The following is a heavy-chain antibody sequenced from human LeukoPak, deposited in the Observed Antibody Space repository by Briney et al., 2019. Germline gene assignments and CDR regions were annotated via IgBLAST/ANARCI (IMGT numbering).Heavy chain of an antibody. CDR2: IYYSGST. CDR1: GGSISSYY. V-gene: IGHV4-59*01. CDR3: ARVGYSSSWSYNWFDP. Sequence: SETLSLTCTVSGGSISSYYWSWIRHPPGKGREWIGYIYYSGSTNFNPPLKSRVTIAVDTSKNQFSLKLSSVTAADTAVYYCARVGYSSSWSYNWFDPWGQGTLVTVSS. J-gene: IGHJ5*02. D-gene: IGHD6-13*01.